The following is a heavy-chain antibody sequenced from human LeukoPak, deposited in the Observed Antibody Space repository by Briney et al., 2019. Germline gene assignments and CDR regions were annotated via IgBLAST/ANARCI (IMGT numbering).Heavy chain of an antibody. CDR2: IYYSGST. CDR3: ARPTSSYYDFWSGSPGAFDY. CDR1: GGSISSSSYY. J-gene: IGHJ4*02. D-gene: IGHD3-3*01. V-gene: IGHV4-39*01. Sequence: SETLSLTCTVSGGSISSSSYYWGWIRQPPGKGLEWIGSIYYSGSTYYNPSLKSRVTIPVDTSKNQFSLKLSSVTAADTAVYYCARPTSSYYDFWSGSPGAFDYWGQGTLVTVSS.